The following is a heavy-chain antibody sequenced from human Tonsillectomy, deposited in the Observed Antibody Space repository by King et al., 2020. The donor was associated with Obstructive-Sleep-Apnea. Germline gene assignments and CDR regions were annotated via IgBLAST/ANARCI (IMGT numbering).Heavy chain of an antibody. CDR2: INAGNENT. J-gene: IGHJ4*02. V-gene: IGHV1-3*01. D-gene: IGHD3-22*01. CDR3: AWSFYYDSSGYYEGFDY. CDR1: GYTFTSYS. Sequence: VQLVESGAEVKKPGASVKLSCKASGYTFTSYSIHWVRQAPGQRLEWRGWINAGNENTKYSQKFQSRVTITRDTTESPAYLELSILRTGDTAVYYCAWSFYYDSSGYYEGFDYWGQGTLVTVSS.